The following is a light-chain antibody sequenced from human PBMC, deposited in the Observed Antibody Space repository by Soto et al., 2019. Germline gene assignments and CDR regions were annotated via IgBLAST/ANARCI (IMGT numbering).Light chain of an antibody. CDR1: SSDVGGYNY. V-gene: IGLV2-8*01. CDR3: CSYVGSKNLGV. CDR2: EVS. J-gene: IGLJ3*02. Sequence: QSALTQPPSASGSPGQSVTISCTGTSSDVGGYNYVSWYQQHPGKAPKLMIYEVSKRPSGVPDRFSGSKSGNTASLTVSGLQAEDEADYFCCSYVGSKNLGVLGGGTKLTVL.